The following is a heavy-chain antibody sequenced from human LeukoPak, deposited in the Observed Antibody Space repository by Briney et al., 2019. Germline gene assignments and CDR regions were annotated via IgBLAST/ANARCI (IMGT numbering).Heavy chain of an antibody. V-gene: IGHV3-66*01. D-gene: IGHD5-24*01. CDR3: ASRDKGYYYGMDV. Sequence: GGSLRLSCAASGFTVSSNYMSWVRQAPGKGLEWVSLLYSSDSTYYADSVKGRFTISRDNSQNTLYLQMNSLRAEDTAVYYCASRDKGYYYGMDVWGQGTTVTVSS. J-gene: IGHJ6*02. CDR1: GFTVSSNY. CDR2: LYSSDST.